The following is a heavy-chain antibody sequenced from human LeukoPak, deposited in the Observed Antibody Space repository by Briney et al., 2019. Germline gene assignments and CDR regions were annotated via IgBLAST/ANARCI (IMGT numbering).Heavy chain of an antibody. D-gene: IGHD5-24*01. CDR3: ARGKRWLQPLDY. CDR2: INHSGGT. CDR1: GGSISSYY. Sequence: PSETLSLTCTVSGGSISSYYWSWIRQPPGKGLEWIGEINHSGGTNYNPSLKSRVTISVDTSKNQFSLKLSSVTAADTAVYYCARGKRWLQPLDYWGQGTLVTVSS. V-gene: IGHV4-34*01. J-gene: IGHJ4*02.